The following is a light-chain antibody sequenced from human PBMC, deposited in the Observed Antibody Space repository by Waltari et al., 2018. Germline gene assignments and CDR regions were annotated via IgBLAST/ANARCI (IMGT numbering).Light chain of an antibody. CDR3: QQYHTSPRT. J-gene: IGKJ1*01. Sequence: EIVLTQSPGTVSLSPGERATVSCRASQTVTSSDLAWYQQQPGPAPRLLIYDASRRATGVPDRLSGSGSGTDFTLTISRLEPEDFAVYYCQQYHTSPRTFGQGTMVEI. V-gene: IGKV3-20*01. CDR2: DAS. CDR1: QTVTSSD.